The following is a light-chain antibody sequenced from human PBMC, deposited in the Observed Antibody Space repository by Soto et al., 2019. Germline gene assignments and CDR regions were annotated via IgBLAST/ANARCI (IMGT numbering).Light chain of an antibody. CDR1: QSIRSNY. J-gene: IGKJ5*01. CDR3: QQYGSSPIT. CDR2: GAS. Sequence: EIVLTQSPGTLSLSPGERATLSCLASQSIRSNYVAWYQQKPGQGPRLLIYGASSRATGIPDRLSGSGSGTDFTLTISRLEPEDFAVYYCQQYGSSPITFGQGTRLEIK. V-gene: IGKV3-20*01.